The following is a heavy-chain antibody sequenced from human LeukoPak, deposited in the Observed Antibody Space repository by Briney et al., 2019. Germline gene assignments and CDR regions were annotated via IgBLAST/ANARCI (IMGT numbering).Heavy chain of an antibody. V-gene: IGHV3-48*03. Sequence: PGGSLRLSCAASGFTFSSYEMNWVRQAPGKGLEWVSYISSSGSTIYYADSVKGRLTISRDNAKNSLYLQMNSLRAEDTAVYYCARDSTYCSSTSCYYYGMDVWGQGTTVTVSS. D-gene: IGHD2-2*01. CDR3: ARDSTYCSSTSCYYYGMDV. CDR1: GFTFSSYE. CDR2: ISSSGSTI. J-gene: IGHJ6*02.